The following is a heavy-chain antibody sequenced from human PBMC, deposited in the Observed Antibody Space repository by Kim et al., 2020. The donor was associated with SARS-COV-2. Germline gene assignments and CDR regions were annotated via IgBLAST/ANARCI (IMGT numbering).Heavy chain of an antibody. J-gene: IGHJ4*02. D-gene: IGHD1-26*01. V-gene: IGHV3-30*18. CDR1: GFTFSSYG. CDR2: ISYDGSNK. CDR3: AKQYSGSSYYFDY. Sequence: GGSLRLSCAASGFTFSSYGMHWVRQAPGKGLEWVAVISYDGSNKYYADSVKGRFTISRDNSKNTLYLQMNSLRAEDTAVYYCAKQYSGSSYYFDYWGQGTLVTVSS.